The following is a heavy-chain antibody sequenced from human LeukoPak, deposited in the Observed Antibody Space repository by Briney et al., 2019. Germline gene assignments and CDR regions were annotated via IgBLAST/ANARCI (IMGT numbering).Heavy chain of an antibody. CDR3: ARRPVALTTGTTGDGFDP. D-gene: IGHD1-1*01. CDR2: IIPIFGTA. J-gene: IGHJ5*02. CDR1: GGTFSSYA. Sequence: ASVKVSCKASGGTFSSYAISWVRQAPGQGLEWMGGIIPIFGTANYAQKFQGRVTITADESTSTAYMELSSLRSEDTAVYYCARRPVALTTGTTGDGFDPWGQGTLVTVSS. V-gene: IGHV1-69*13.